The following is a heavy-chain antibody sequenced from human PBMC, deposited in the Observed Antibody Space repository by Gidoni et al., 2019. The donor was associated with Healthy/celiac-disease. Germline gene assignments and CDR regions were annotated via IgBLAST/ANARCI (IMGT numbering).Heavy chain of an antibody. Sequence: EVQLVESAGGLVQPGGSLRLSCAASGFTFSSYWVSGVRQAPGKGLEWVANIKQDGSEKYYVDSVKGRVTISRDNAKNSLYLQMNSLRAEDTAVYYCAREPDYYMDVWGKGTTVTVSS. CDR3: AREPDYYMDV. CDR2: IKQDGSEK. V-gene: IGHV3-7*01. CDR1: GFTFSSYW. J-gene: IGHJ6*03.